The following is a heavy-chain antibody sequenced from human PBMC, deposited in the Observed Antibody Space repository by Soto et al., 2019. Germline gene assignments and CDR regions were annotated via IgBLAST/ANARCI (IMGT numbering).Heavy chain of an antibody. V-gene: IGHV4-61*01. CDR2: FHYSATT. CDR1: GGAVSSGSYY. J-gene: IGHJ2*01. Sequence: QVQLHESGPGLVKPSETLSLTCIVSGGAVSSGSYYWSWIRQPPGKGLEWIGYFHYSATTKYNPSLKSRVSISVDTSKNQFSLKLNSVTAADTAVYYCARDRAGYGDSNWYFDLWGRGTLVTVSS. D-gene: IGHD4-17*01. CDR3: ARDRAGYGDSNWYFDL.